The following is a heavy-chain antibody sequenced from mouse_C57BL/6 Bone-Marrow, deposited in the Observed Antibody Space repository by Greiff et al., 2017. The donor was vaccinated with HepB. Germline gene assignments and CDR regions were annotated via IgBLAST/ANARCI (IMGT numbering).Heavy chain of an antibody. Sequence: QVQLQQPGAELVKPGASVKLSCKASGYTFTSYWLPWVKQRPGQGLEWSGEIDPSDSYNNYNQKFKGKATLTVDKSSSTAYMQLSSLTSEDTAVYYCARSGDYWSQGTSVTVSS. CDR3: ARSGDY. D-gene: IGHD3-1*01. CDR1: GYTFTSYW. J-gene: IGHJ4*01. V-gene: IGHV1-50*01. CDR2: IDPSDSYN.